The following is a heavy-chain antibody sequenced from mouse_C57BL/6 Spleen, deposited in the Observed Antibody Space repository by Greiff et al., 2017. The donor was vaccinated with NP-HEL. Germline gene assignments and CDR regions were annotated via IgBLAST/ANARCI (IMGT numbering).Heavy chain of an antibody. CDR3: ARRKLNLYYFDY. J-gene: IGHJ2*01. Sequence: VQLQQSGPELVKPGASVKISCKASGYAFSSSWMNWVKQRPGKGLEWIGRIYPGDGDTNYNGKFKGKATLTADKSSSTAYMQFSSLTSEDSAVYCWARRKLNLYYFDYWGRGTTRTVSS. CDR2: IYPGDGDT. CDR1: GYAFSSSW. D-gene: IGHD4-1*01. V-gene: IGHV1-82*01.